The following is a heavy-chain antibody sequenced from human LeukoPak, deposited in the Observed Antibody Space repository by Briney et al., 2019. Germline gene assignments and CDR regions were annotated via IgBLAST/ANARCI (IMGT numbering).Heavy chain of an antibody. CDR3: AREISHITIFGVVIKQNWFDP. J-gene: IGHJ5*02. CDR1: GGSFSGYY. CDR2: INHSGST. D-gene: IGHD3-3*01. Sequence: SETLSLTCAVYGGSFSGYYWTWFRHPPGKGLEWFGKINHSGSTNYNPSLKSRVTISVDTSKNQFSLKLSSVTAADTAVYYCAREISHITIFGVVIKQNWFDPWGQGTLVTVSS. V-gene: IGHV4-34*01.